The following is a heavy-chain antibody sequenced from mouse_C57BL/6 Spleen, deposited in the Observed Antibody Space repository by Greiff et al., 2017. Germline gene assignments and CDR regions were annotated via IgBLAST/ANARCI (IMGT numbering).Heavy chain of an antibody. V-gene: IGHV1-26*01. CDR1: GYTFTDYY. CDR2: LNPNNGGT. J-gene: IGHJ2*01. D-gene: IGHD2-2*01. Sequence: EVQLQQSGPELVKPGASVKISCKASGYTFTDYYMNWVKPSHGKSLECIGDLNPNNGGTCYNQKIKGKATLTVDKSTSTAYMKLRSLTSENSTVYYCARDPYGYDVGYWGQGTTLTVSS. CDR3: ARDPYGYDVGY.